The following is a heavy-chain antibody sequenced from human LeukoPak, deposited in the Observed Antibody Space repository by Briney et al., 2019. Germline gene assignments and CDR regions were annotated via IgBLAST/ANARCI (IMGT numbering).Heavy chain of an antibody. Sequence: PGGSLRLSCAASGFTVSSNHMSWVRQAPGKGLEWVSLIYSGGSTYYADSVKGRFTISRDNSKNTLYLQMNTLRAEDTAVYYCASPKVGNYGSGPFDYWGQGTLVTVSS. J-gene: IGHJ4*02. CDR3: ASPKVGNYGSGPFDY. CDR2: IYSGGST. D-gene: IGHD3-10*01. CDR1: GFTVSSNH. V-gene: IGHV3-53*01.